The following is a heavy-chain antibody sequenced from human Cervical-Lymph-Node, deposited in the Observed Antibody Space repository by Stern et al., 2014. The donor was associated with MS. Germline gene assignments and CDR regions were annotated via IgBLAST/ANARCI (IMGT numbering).Heavy chain of an antibody. CDR1: GYMFTTYA. D-gene: IGHD1-26*01. J-gene: IGHJ4*02. V-gene: IGHV1-3*04. CDR2: INTDNGHT. Sequence: QMQLVQSGAEVKKPGASVKLSCKASGYMFTTYALHWVRQAPGQRPECVGWINTDNGHTKYSQNFQGRVTITRDTSATTAYMEMTSLTSEDTAIYYCARRDDIGAMDYWGQGTLVTVSS. CDR3: ARRDDIGAMDY.